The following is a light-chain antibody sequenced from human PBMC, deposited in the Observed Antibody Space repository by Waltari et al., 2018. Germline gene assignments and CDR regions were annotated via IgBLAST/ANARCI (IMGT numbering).Light chain of an antibody. CDR2: GAS. J-gene: IGKJ3*01. CDR1: QSVSSSY. Sequence: EVVLTQSPGTLSLSPGERATLSCRASQSVSSSYLAWYQQKPGQAPRPLIYGASSRATCIPDRFSGSGSGTDFTLTISRLEPEDFAVYYCQQYGSSPLFTFGPGTKVDVK. V-gene: IGKV3-20*01. CDR3: QQYGSSPLFT.